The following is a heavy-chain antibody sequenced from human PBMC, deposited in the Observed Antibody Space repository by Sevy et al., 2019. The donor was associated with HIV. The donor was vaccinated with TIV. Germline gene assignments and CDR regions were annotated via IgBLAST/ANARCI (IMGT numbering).Heavy chain of an antibody. Sequence: ASVKVSCKASGGTFSSYAISWVRQAPGQGLEWMGGIIPIFGTANYAQKFQGRVTITADESTSTAYMELSSLRSEDTAVYYCARVNPHIVVVPAAMAGEEYYFDYWGQGTLVTVSS. V-gene: IGHV1-69*13. D-gene: IGHD2-2*01. CDR2: IIPIFGTA. CDR3: ARVNPHIVVVPAAMAGEEYYFDY. CDR1: GGTFSSYA. J-gene: IGHJ4*02.